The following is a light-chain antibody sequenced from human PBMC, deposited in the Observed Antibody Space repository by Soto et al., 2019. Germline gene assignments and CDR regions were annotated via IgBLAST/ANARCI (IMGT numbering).Light chain of an antibody. CDR3: QQYYSTPPWT. J-gene: IGKJ1*01. Sequence: DIVMTQSPDSLAVSLGERATINCKSSQSVFSISDSRDYLAWFQQKPGQPPKLILYWTSTRESGVPNRFSGSGSGTDFTLTISNLQAEDVAVYYCQQYYSTPPWTFGQGTKVDIK. CDR1: QSVFSISDSRDY. V-gene: IGKV4-1*01. CDR2: WTS.